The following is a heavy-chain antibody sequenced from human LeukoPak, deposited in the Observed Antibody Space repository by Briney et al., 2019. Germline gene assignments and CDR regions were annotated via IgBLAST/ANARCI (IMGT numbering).Heavy chain of an antibody. Sequence: GGSLRLSCAASGFTFGDYAMHWVRQAPGKGLEWVSGISWNSDSIGYADSVKGRFTISRDNAKNSLYLQMNSLRAEDTALYYCAKDLLYDSYGMDVWGQGTTVTVSS. CDR3: AKDLLYDSYGMDV. CDR2: ISWNSDSI. CDR1: GFTFGDYA. J-gene: IGHJ6*02. V-gene: IGHV3-9*01. D-gene: IGHD3-3*01.